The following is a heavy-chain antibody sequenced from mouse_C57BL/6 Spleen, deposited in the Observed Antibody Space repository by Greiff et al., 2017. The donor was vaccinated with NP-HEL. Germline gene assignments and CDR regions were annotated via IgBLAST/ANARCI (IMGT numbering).Heavy chain of an antibody. J-gene: IGHJ1*03. Sequence: VQLVESGAELARPGASVKMSCKASGYTFTSYTMHWVKQRPGQGLEWIGYINPSSGYTKYNQKFKDKATLTADKSSSTAYMQLSSLTSEDSAVYYCARSGWDWYFDVWGTGTTVTVSS. D-gene: IGHD1-1*02. CDR1: GYTFTSYT. CDR3: ARSGWDWYFDV. CDR2: INPSSGYT. V-gene: IGHV1-4*01.